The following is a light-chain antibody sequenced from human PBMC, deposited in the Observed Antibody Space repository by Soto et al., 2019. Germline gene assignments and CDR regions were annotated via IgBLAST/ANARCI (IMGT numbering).Light chain of an antibody. CDR1: SRDIEAYDY. Sequence: QSALTQPRSVSGSPGQSVAISCTGTSRDIEAYDYVSWYQQHPGKAPKLIISEVNKRPSGVSYRFSGSKSGNTASLTISGLQGGDEADYYCCSFAGSYYVFGTGTKVTVL. J-gene: IGLJ1*01. CDR2: EVN. V-gene: IGLV2-11*01. CDR3: CSFAGSYYV.